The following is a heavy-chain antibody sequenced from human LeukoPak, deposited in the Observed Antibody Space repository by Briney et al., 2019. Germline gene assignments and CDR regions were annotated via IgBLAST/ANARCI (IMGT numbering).Heavy chain of an antibody. CDR3: ARRRVQPVYYGMDV. CDR2: IYHSGST. J-gene: IGHJ6*02. CDR1: GGSISSGGYS. V-gene: IGHV4-30-2*03. Sequence: PSQTLSLTCAVSGGSISSGGYSWSWIRQPPGKGLEWIGYIYHSGSTYYNPSLKSRVTISVDTSKNQFSLKLSSVTAADTAVYYCARRRVQPVYYGMDVWGQGTTVTVSS. D-gene: IGHD6-13*01.